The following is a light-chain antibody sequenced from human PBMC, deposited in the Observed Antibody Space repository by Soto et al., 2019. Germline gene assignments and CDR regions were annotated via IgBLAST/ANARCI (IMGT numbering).Light chain of an antibody. Sequence: QSVLTQPPSASGTPGQRVTISCSGSSSNIGSNTVNWYQQLPGTAPKLLIYSNKQRPSGVPDRFSGSKSGTSASLAIRGLQSEDEADYSCATWDDSLNGYVVFGGGTKLTVL. CDR1: SSNIGSNT. V-gene: IGLV1-44*01. CDR3: ATWDDSLNGYVV. J-gene: IGLJ2*01. CDR2: SNK.